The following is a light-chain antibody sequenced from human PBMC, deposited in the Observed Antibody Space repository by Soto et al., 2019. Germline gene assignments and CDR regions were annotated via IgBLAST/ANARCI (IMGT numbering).Light chain of an antibody. V-gene: IGKV3-20*01. CDR3: QQYGSSPPYT. Sequence: EIVLTQSPGTLSLSPGERATLSCRASQSVSSSYLAWYQQKPGQAPRLLIYGASSRATGIPDRFSGSGSGTDFTLIIIRLEPHDFAVYYCQQYGSSPPYTFGQGTKLEIK. CDR1: QSVSSSY. CDR2: GAS. J-gene: IGKJ2*01.